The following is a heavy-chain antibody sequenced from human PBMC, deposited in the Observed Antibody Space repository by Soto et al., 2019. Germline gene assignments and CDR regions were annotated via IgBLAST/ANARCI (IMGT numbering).Heavy chain of an antibody. CDR2: IYCEDDK. D-gene: IGHD6-19*01. CDR3: AHRPGAVAGTCWFDP. V-gene: IGHV2-5*02. J-gene: IGHJ5*02. CDR1: GFSLSTSGVG. Sequence: QITLKESGPTLVKPTQTLTLTCTFSGFSLSTSGVGVGWIRQPPGKALEWLALIYCEDDKRYSPSLQSRLTSAKETSKTRPVLTITNMDPVDTATYHCAHRPGAVAGTCWFDPGGQGTLVTVSS.